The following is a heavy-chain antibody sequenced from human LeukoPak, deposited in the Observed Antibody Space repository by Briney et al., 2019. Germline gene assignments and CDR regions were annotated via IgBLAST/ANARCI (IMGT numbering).Heavy chain of an antibody. Sequence: GGTLRLSCAASGFTFSSYGLSWVRQAPGKGLEWVSAISGSGGSTYYADSVKGRFTISRDNSKNTLYLQMNSLRAEDTAVYYCAKVWGIVVVPAARYFDYWGQGTLVTVSS. V-gene: IGHV3-23*01. CDR1: GFTFSSYG. CDR3: AKVWGIVVVPAARYFDY. D-gene: IGHD2-2*01. CDR2: ISGSGGST. J-gene: IGHJ4*02.